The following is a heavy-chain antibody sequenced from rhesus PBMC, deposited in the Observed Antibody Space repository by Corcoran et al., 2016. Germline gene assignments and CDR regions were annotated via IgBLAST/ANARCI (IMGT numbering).Heavy chain of an antibody. J-gene: IGHJ4*01. Sequence: QVQLQESGPGLVKPSETLSLTCAVSGGSISDDYYYWSWIRQPPGKGMEWIGYIYGNSASTNYNPSLKNRVTISKETSKNQFSLKLSSVTAADTAVYYCAGWGDYEPLFDYWGQGVLVTVSS. D-gene: IGHD3-34*01. CDR1: GGSISDDYYY. V-gene: IGHV4S17*01. CDR3: AGWGDYEPLFDY. CDR2: IYGNSAST.